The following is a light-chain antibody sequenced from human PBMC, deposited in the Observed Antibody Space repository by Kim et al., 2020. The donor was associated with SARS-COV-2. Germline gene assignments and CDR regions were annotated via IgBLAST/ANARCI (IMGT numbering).Light chain of an antibody. Sequence: DIQMTQSPSSLSASVGDRVTITCRASQSISNYVNWYQQKPGKAPKLLIYASSSSQSGVPSRFSGSGSGTDFTLTISSLQPEDFATYYCQQTYNTLNNFGQGTNLEI. CDR2: ASS. CDR3: QQTYNTLNN. CDR1: QSISNY. J-gene: IGKJ2*01. V-gene: IGKV1-39*01.